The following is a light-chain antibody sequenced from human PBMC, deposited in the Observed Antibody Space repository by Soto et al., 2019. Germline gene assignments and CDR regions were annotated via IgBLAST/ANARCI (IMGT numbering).Light chain of an antibody. J-gene: IGLJ1*01. CDR2: EVI. Sequence: QSVLTQPPSASGSPGQSVTISCTGTSSDVGGCNFVSWYQQHPGKAPKLMIYEVIKRPSGVPDRVSGSKSGNTASLTVSGLHAEDEADYYCSSCAGRNNPYVFGTGTKVTVL. CDR1: SSDVGGCNF. V-gene: IGLV2-8*01. CDR3: SSCAGRNNPYV.